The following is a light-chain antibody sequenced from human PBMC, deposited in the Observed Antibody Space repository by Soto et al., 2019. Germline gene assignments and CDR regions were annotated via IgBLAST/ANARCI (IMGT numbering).Light chain of an antibody. CDR2: AAS. Sequence: DIQMTQSPASCSAGTGDRVTMSCQASQSISTYLNWYQQKPGKAPNLLIFAASSLQSGVPSRFSGSGSGTEFTLTISSLQPEDFATYYCLQHNSYPPTFGQGTRLEIK. CDR1: QSISTY. J-gene: IGKJ5*01. CDR3: LQHNSYPPT. V-gene: IGKV1-17*01.